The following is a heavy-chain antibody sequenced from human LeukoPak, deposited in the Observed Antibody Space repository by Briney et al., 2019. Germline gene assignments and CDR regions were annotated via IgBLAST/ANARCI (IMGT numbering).Heavy chain of an antibody. V-gene: IGHV3-53*01. D-gene: IGHD3-9*01. CDR3: ARGYDILTGYPS. CDR1: GFTVSSNY. Sequence: GGSLRLSCAASGFTVSSNYMSWVRQAPGKGLEWVSVIYSGGSTYYADSVKGRFTISRDNSKNTLYLQMNSLRAEDTAVYYCARGYDILTGYPSWGQGTLVTVSS. CDR2: IYSGGST. J-gene: IGHJ4*02.